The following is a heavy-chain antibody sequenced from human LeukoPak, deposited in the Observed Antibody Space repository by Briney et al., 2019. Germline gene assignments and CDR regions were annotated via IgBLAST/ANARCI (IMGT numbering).Heavy chain of an antibody. V-gene: IGHV3-21*01. J-gene: IGHJ4*02. CDR1: GFTFSSFP. D-gene: IGHD6-19*01. CDR2: ISGSGRVT. Sequence: GGSLRLSCAASGFTFSSFPMSWVRQAPGKGLEWVSTISGSGRVTYYADSVKGRFTISRDNAKNSLYLQMNSLRAEDTAVYYCACASSGASGYWGQGTLVTVSS. CDR3: ACASSGASGY.